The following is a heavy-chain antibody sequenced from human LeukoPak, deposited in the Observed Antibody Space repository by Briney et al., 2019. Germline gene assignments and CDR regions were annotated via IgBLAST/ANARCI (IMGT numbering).Heavy chain of an antibody. CDR2: IHPSDSET. Sequence: GESLQISCRASRHNFTDYWIAWVRQLPGKGLEWVGIIHPSDSETQYSPSFQGQVTISADNSITTAYLQWSSLKASDTAIYYCARRGYSGYSPLDSWGQGTLVFVSS. J-gene: IGHJ4*02. CDR3: ARRGYSGYSPLDS. D-gene: IGHD5-12*01. CDR1: RHNFTDYW. V-gene: IGHV5-51*01.